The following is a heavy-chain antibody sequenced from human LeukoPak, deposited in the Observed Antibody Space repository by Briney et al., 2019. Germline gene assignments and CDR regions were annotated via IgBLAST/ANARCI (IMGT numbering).Heavy chain of an antibody. CDR1: GFTFSNYS. CDR3: ARDPRGYNWNDVSDAFDI. CDR2: ISSSSSYI. V-gene: IGHV3-21*01. Sequence: GGSLRLSCAASGFTFSNYSMNWVRQAPGKGLEWVSSISSSSSYIYYADSVKGRFTISRDNAKNSLYLQMNSLRAEDTAVYYCARDPRGYNWNDVSDAFDIWGQGTMVTVSS. J-gene: IGHJ3*02. D-gene: IGHD1-20*01.